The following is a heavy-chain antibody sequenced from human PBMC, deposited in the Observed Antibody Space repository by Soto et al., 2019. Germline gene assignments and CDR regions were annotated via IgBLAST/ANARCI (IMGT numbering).Heavy chain of an antibody. CDR2: ISWNSGGI. CDR1: GFTLDDFA. V-gene: IGHV3-9*01. Sequence: EVQLVESGGGLVQPGRSLRLSCAASGFTLDDFALHWVRQVPGKGLEWVSGISWNSGGIRYADSVKGRFTISRDNAKKSLYLQMDSLKSEDSALYYCVKDRTWELIMYYFDHRGQGTLVTVSS. D-gene: IGHD3-10*01. J-gene: IGHJ4*02. CDR3: VKDRTWELIMYYFDH.